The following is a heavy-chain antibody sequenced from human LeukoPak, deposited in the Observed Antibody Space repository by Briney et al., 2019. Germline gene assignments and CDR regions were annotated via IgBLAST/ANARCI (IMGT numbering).Heavy chain of an antibody. J-gene: IGHJ3*02. D-gene: IGHD2-15*01. CDR1: GFTFSSYS. CDR2: ISSSSSYI. CDR3: ARDISVADESGAFDI. Sequence: GGSLRLSCAASGFTFSSYSMNWVRQAPGKGLEWVSSISSSSSYIYYADSVKGRFTISRDNAKSSLYLQMNSLRAEDTAVYYCARDISVADESGAFDIWGQGTMVTVSS. V-gene: IGHV3-21*01.